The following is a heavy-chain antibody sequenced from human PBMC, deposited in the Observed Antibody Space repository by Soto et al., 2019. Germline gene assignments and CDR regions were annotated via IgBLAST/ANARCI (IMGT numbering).Heavy chain of an antibody. D-gene: IGHD3-22*01. CDR3: AKFLDYYDSSGYFDY. J-gene: IGHJ4*02. V-gene: IGHV3-23*01. CDR2: ISGSGGST. CDR1: GFTFSSYA. Sequence: GGSLRLSCAASGFTFSSYAMSWVRQAPGKGLEWVSAISGSGGSTYYADSVKGRFTISRDNSKNTLYLQMNSLRAEDTAVYYCAKFLDYYDSSGYFDYRGQGTLVTVSS.